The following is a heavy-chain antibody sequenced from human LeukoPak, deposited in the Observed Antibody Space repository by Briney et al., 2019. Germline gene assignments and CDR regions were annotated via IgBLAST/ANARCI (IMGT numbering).Heavy chain of an antibody. D-gene: IGHD5-24*01. J-gene: IGHJ5*02. CDR1: GGSISSYY. CDR3: ARSGRDGYNFWFDP. CDR2: IYTSGST. Sequence: SGTLSLTCTVSGGSISSYYWSWIRQPPGKGLEWIGYIYTSGSTNYNPSLKSRVTISVDTSKNQFSLKLSSVTAADTAVYYCARSGRDGYNFWFDPWGQGTLVTVSS. V-gene: IGHV4-4*09.